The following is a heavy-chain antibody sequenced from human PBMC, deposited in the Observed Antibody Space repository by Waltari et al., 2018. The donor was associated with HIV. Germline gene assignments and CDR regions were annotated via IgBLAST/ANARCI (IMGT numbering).Heavy chain of an antibody. V-gene: IGHV3-66*01. CDR3: AREVFYYDNSGHPGWFDP. CDR2: VYSDGTT. J-gene: IGHJ5*02. D-gene: IGHD3-22*01. CDR1: GLTVRNSS. Sequence: VRLVESGGAWVRPGGALRLSCTASGLTVRNSSLTWVRHASGKGLEWVSTVYSDGTTVYADSVKGRFSTSRDTSKNILHLLMDSLRVDDTAVYYCAREVFYYDNSGHPGWFDPWGQGTLVAVSS.